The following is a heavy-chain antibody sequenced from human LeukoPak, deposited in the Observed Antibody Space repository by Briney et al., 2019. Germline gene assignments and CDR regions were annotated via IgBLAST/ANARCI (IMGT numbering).Heavy chain of an antibody. V-gene: IGHV5-51*01. D-gene: IGHD3-10*01. J-gene: IGHJ2*01. CDR3: ARHGEDLVRGVILGWYFDL. CDR1: GYSFTSYW. CDR2: IYPGDSDT. Sequence: GESLKISCKGSGYSFTSYWIGWVRQMPGKGLEWMGIIYPGDSDTRYSPSFQGQVTISADKSISTAYLQWSSLKASDTAMYYCARHGEDLVRGVILGWYFDLWGRGTLDTVSS.